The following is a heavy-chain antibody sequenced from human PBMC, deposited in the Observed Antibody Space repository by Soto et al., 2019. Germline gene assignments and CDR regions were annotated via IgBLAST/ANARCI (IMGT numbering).Heavy chain of an antibody. D-gene: IGHD2-2*02. J-gene: IGHJ4*02. CDR3: ARDLNPRYFSSTSCYREGWYFDY. CDR2: INHSGST. Sequence: PSETLSLTCAVYGGSFSGYYWSWIRQPPGKGLEWIGEINHSGSTNYNPSLKSRVTISVDTSKNQFSLKLSSVTAADTAVYYCARDLNPRYFSSTSCYREGWYFDYWGQGTLVTVSS. V-gene: IGHV4-34*01. CDR1: GGSFSGYY.